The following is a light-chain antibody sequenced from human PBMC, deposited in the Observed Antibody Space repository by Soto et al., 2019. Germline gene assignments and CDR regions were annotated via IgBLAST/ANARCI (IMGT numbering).Light chain of an antibody. J-gene: IGKJ4*01. CDR3: QQTYSDIS. CDR1: RTFNTY. Sequence: DVRMTQAPSSLSASVGATITITCRASRTFNTYLNWLQQKPGEPPRLLIYGASTLHDGVPSRFSGSASGADVTLTISVLQPEDFASYHCQQTYSDISFGGGTKV. V-gene: IGKV1-39*01. CDR2: GAS.